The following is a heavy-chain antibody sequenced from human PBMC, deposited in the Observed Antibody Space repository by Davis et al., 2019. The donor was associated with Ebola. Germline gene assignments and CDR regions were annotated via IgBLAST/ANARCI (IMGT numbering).Heavy chain of an antibody. CDR2: IFYSGST. J-gene: IGHJ4*02. D-gene: IGHD6-13*01. V-gene: IGHV4-31*03. CDR1: GGSISSDGYF. CDR3: AREAGIAAAGVDY. Sequence: SETLSLTCTVSGGSISSDGYFWSWIRQHPGKGLEWIGYIFYSGSTYYNPSLKSRVTISVDTSKNQFSLKLSSVTAADTAVYYCAREAGIAAAGVDYWGQGTLVTVSS.